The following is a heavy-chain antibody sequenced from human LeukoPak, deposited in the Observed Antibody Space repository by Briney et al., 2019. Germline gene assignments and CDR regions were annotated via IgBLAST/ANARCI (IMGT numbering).Heavy chain of an antibody. J-gene: IGHJ4*02. CDR2: ISAYNGNT. Sequence: ASVKVSCKASGYTFTSYGISWVRQAPGQGLEWMGWISAYNGNTNYAQKLQGRVTMTTDASTSTAYMELRSLRSDDTAVYYCARAGFGELLSPHFDYWGQGTLVTVSS. V-gene: IGHV1-18*01. CDR1: GYTFTSYG. D-gene: IGHD3-10*01. CDR3: ARAGFGELLSPHFDY.